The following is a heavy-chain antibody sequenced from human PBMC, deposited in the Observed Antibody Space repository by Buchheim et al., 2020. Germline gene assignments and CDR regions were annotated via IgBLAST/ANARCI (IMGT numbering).Heavy chain of an antibody. D-gene: IGHD1-26*01. CDR3: ARGQVGAIPYYYYYYMDV. Sequence: QVQLVQSGAEVKKPGSSVKVSCKASGGTFSSYAISWVRQAPGQGLEWMGGIIPIFGTANYAQKFQGRVTITADKSTSTAYMELSSLRSEDTAVYYCARGQVGAIPYYYYYYMDVWGKGTTVTVSS. J-gene: IGHJ6*03. V-gene: IGHV1-69*06. CDR2: IIPIFGTA. CDR1: GGTFSSYA.